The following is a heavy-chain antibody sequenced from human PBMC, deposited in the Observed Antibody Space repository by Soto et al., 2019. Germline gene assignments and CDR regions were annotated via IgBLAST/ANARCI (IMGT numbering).Heavy chain of an antibody. J-gene: IGHJ5*02. Sequence: QVQLMQSGDVVKKPGASVRVSCKTSGYTFTNYGISWVRQAPGQGLEWMGWINVYNGNTKYAQKVQGRVTMTTDTSTSTAYMELMSLRSDDTAVYYCARGVGSGSYYNQYIWFDPWGQGTLVTVSS. CDR2: INVYNGNT. CDR1: GYTFTNYG. V-gene: IGHV1-18*01. D-gene: IGHD3-10*01. CDR3: ARGVGSGSYYNQYIWFDP.